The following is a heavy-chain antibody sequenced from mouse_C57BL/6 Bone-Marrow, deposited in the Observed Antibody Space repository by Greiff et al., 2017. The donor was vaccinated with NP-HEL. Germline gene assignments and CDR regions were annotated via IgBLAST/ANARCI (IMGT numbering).Heavy chain of an antibody. V-gene: IGHV3-6*01. D-gene: IGHD1-1*01. Sequence: DVQLQESGPGLVKPSQSLSLTCSVTGYSITSGYYWNWIRQFPGNKLEWMGYISYDGSNNYNPSLKNRISITRDTSKNQFFLKLNSVTTEDTATYYCARGYYYGSSYGYWGKGTTLTVSS. CDR2: ISYDGSN. CDR1: GYSITSGYY. J-gene: IGHJ2*01. CDR3: ARGYYYGSSYGY.